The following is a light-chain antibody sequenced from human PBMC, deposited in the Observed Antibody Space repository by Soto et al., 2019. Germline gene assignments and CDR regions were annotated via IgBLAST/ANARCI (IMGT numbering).Light chain of an antibody. V-gene: IGLV1-44*01. CDR1: SSNIGSNT. CDR2: TAG. J-gene: IGLJ1*01. Sequence: QSVLTQPLSVSASPGQRVTISCSGGSSNIGSNTVAWYQHLPGTAPPRLIFTAGQRPPWAPGRFSGSKSGTSASLAISGLQSEDEGDYYCSAWDNSLNGYVFGPGTKLTVL. CDR3: SAWDNSLNGYV.